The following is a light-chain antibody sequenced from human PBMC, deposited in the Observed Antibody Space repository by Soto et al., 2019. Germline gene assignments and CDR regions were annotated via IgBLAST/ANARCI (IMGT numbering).Light chain of an antibody. CDR2: AAS. CDR3: QQSYSTPPDT. J-gene: IGKJ2*01. V-gene: IGKV1-39*01. CDR1: QSISKY. Sequence: DIQMTQSPSSLSASVGDRVTITCRASQSISKYLNWYQQKPGQAPNLLIYAASTLPSGVPSRFSGSGSGTDFTLTISSLQPEDFATYYCQQSYSTPPDTFGQGTKLEIK.